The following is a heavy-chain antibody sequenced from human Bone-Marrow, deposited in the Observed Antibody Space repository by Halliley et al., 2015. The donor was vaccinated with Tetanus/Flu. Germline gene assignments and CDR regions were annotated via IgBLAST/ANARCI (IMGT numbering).Heavy chain of an antibody. CDR1: VGSITTSNW. CDR2: IHHGGAT. V-gene: IGHV4-4*01. Sequence: SLRLSCTISVGSITTSNWWNWVRQPPGKGLEWIGEIHHGGATNYNPSLESRVTISVDKPRNQFSLTLGSLTSADTAVYFCAGHLVTPGTRGFESWGQGTLITVSS. J-gene: IGHJ4*02. CDR3: AGHLVTPGTRGFES. D-gene: IGHD2-2*01.